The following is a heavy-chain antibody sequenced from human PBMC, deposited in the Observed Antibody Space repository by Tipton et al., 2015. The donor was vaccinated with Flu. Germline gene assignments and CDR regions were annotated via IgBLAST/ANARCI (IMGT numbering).Heavy chain of an antibody. Sequence: LSLTCTVSGGSINRSHYYWGWIRQPPGKGLEWVSVISHDAIGNNYGDSVRGRFTVSRDNAKNTVYLQASGLTVDDTAVYYCARGGLNHALDVWGQGTTAIVSS. J-gene: IGHJ6*02. V-gene: IGHV3-74*01. CDR1: GGSINRSHYY. D-gene: IGHD1-14*01. CDR3: ARGGLNHALDV. CDR2: ISHDAIGN.